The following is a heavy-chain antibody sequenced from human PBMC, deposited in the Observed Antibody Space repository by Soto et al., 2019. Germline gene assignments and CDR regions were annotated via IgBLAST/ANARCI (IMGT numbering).Heavy chain of an antibody. CDR3: TTDPRDSNFNDY. D-gene: IGHD6-13*01. CDR1: GFTFSNAW. V-gene: IGHV3-15*01. CDR2: IKSKTDGGTT. Sequence: PGGSLRLSCAASGFTFSNAWMGWVRQAPGKGLEWVGRIKSKTDGGTTDYAAPVKGRFTIPRDDSKNTLYLQMNSLKTEDTAVYYCTTDPRDSNFNDYWGQGTLVTVSS. J-gene: IGHJ4*02.